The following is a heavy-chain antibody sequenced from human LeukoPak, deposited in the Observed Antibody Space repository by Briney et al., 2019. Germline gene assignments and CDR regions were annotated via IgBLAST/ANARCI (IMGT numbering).Heavy chain of an antibody. CDR2: ISYDGSNK. J-gene: IGHJ4*02. V-gene: IGHV3-30*04. CDR3: AREGQSEATLDY. Sequence: GGSLRLSCAAPGFTFSSYAMHWVRQAPGKGLEWVAVISYDGSNKYYADSVKGRFTISRDNSKNTLYLQMNSLRAEDTAVYYCAREGQSEATLDYWGQGTLVTVSS. CDR1: GFTFSSYA. D-gene: IGHD5-12*01.